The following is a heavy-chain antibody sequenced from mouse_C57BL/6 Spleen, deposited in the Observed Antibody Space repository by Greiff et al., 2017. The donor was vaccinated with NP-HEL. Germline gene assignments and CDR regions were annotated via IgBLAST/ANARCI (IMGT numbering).Heavy chain of an antibody. J-gene: IGHJ2*01. Sequence: VQLVESGAELVKPGASVKISCKASGYAFSSYWMNWVKQRPGKGLEWIGQIYPGDGDTNYNGKFKGKATLTADKSSSTAYMQLSSLTSEDSAVYFCARSSSYYFDYWGQGTTLTVSS. CDR2: IYPGDGDT. CDR1: GYAFSSYW. D-gene: IGHD3-1*01. V-gene: IGHV1-80*01. CDR3: ARSSSYYFDY.